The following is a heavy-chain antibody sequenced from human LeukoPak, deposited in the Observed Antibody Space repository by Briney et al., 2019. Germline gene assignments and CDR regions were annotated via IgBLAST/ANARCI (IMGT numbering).Heavy chain of an antibody. V-gene: IGHV1-2*02. D-gene: IGHD6-25*01. Sequence: GASVKVSCETSGYTFTDYYIHWVRQAPGQGLEWMGWINTKGGGTNYAQKFQDRVTMTRDTSISTAYMELTRLRSDDTAFYYCAGADWASGRGFESWGQGTLVTVSS. J-gene: IGHJ4*02. CDR2: INTKGGGT. CDR3: AGADWASGRGFES. CDR1: GYTFTDYY.